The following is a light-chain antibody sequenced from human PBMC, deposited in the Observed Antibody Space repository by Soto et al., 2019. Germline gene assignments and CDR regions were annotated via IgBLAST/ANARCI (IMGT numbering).Light chain of an antibody. J-gene: IGLJ2*01. Sequence: QSVLTQPPSASGTPGQTVTISCSGSGSSNIGSNTVYWYQQLPGMAPKLIIYNNNQRPAGVPDRFSGSKSGTSASLAIGGLQDDDDADYYCAVGVGGMTVLLGGGTKLTVL. V-gene: IGLV1-44*01. CDR1: GSSNIGSNT. CDR2: NNN. CDR3: AVGVGGMTVL.